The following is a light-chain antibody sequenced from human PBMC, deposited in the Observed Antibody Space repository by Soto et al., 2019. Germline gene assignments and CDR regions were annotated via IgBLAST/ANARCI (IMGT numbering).Light chain of an antibody. CDR1: QSVGNR. CDR2: GAS. V-gene: IGKV3D-15*01. Sequence: EIVMTQSPATLSVSPGERATLSCRASQSVGNRLAWYQQKPGQPPRLLIYGASTRATDIPARFSGSGSGTEFTLTISSLQSEDFAGYYCQQYNKWPPMYTFGQGTKLEIK. CDR3: QQYNKWPPMYT. J-gene: IGKJ2*01.